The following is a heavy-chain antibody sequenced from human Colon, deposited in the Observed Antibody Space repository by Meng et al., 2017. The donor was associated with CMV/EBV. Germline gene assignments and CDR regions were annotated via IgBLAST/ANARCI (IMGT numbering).Heavy chain of an antibody. CDR1: GYTFTGYF. CDR2: INPITGGT. D-gene: IGHD1-26*01. Sequence: VLLVQSGDEVKKPGAPVKVSCKASGYTFTGYFMYWVRPAPGQGLEWLGVINPITGGTNYAQKFQGRVTMTRDTSMNTAYMELSRLRSDDTAVYYCASLSGGDFDYWGQGTLVTVSS. CDR3: ASLSGGDFDY. J-gene: IGHJ4*02. V-gene: IGHV1-2*02.